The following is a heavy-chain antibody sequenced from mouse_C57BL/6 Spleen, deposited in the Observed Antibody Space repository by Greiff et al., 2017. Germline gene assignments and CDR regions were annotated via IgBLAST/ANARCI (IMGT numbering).Heavy chain of an antibody. J-gene: IGHJ3*01. CDR2: INPSTGGT. Sequence: EVQVVESGPELVKPGASVKISCKASGYSFTGYYMNWVKQSPEKSLEWIGEINPSTGGTTYNQKFKAKATLTVDKSSSTAYMQLKSLTSEDSAVYYCARTDGNLAWFAYWGQGTLVTVSA. CDR3: ARTDGNLAWFAY. D-gene: IGHD2-1*01. CDR1: GYSFTGYY. V-gene: IGHV1-42*01.